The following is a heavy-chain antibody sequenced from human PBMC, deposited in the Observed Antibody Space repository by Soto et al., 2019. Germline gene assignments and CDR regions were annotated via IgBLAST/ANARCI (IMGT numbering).Heavy chain of an antibody. J-gene: IGHJ6*02. CDR2: VKEDGSER. CDR3: ASPGV. D-gene: IGHD2-8*02. CDR1: GFIFSNYW. Sequence: GGSLRLSCAASGFIFSNYWMSWVRQAPGKGLEWVASVKEDGSERHYVDSVKGRFTISRDNAKNSLYLQMNSLRGEDTAVYYCASPGVWGQGTTVTVSS. V-gene: IGHV3-7*01.